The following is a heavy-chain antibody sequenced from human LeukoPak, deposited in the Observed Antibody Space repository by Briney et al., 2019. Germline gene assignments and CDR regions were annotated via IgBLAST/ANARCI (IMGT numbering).Heavy chain of an antibody. CDR3: AGYNVGSGWAQAFDV. J-gene: IGHJ3*01. CDR2: AHYSGDT. CDR1: DNSIKDYY. D-gene: IGHD6-25*01. Sequence: KPSETLSLTCTVSDNSIKDYYWNWIRQPPGKGLEWLGFAHYSGDTNYKPSLKSRVTISMDTSRGQSSLKLTSVTAADTALYYCAGYNVGSGWAQAFDVWGQGTMVIVSS. V-gene: IGHV4-59*01.